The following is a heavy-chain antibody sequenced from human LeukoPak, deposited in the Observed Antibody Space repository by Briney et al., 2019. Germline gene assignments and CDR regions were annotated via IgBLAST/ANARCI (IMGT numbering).Heavy chain of an antibody. CDR2: IYYTGST. V-gene: IGHV4-59*01. CDR1: GFTFTSYS. CDR3: AREDSTWFDP. Sequence: GSLRLSCAASGFTFTSYSMSWVRQAPGKGLEWIGYIYYTGSTNYNPSLKSRVTISVDTSKNQFSLNLSSVTAADTALYYCAREDSTWFDPWGQGTLVTVSS. J-gene: IGHJ5*02. D-gene: IGHD2/OR15-2a*01.